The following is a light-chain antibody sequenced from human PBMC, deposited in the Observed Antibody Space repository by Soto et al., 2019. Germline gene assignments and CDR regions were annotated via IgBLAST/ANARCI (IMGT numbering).Light chain of an antibody. CDR2: EVS. CDR3: NSYTGSSTYV. Sequence: QSVLTQPPSVSGSPGQSVAISCTGTSSDVGSYNRVSWYKQPPGAAPKLMIYEVSNRPSGVPDRFSGSKSGNTASLTISGLQAEDEADYYCNSYTGSSTYVFGTGTKLTVL. CDR1: SSDVGSYNR. J-gene: IGLJ1*01. V-gene: IGLV2-18*02.